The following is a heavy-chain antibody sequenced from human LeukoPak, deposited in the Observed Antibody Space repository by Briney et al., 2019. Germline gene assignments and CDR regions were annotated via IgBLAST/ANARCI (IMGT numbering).Heavy chain of an antibody. Sequence: GGSLRLSCAASRFTFSNYGMHWVRQAPGKGLEWVADIWFDGSDKYYADSVKGRFTISRHNSKNTLYLQMNSLRGEDTAVYYCARGDYYDSSGYYFMDVWGQGTTVTVSS. J-gene: IGHJ6*02. CDR1: RFTFSNYG. V-gene: IGHV3-33*01. CDR3: ARGDYYDSSGYYFMDV. D-gene: IGHD3-22*01. CDR2: IWFDGSDK.